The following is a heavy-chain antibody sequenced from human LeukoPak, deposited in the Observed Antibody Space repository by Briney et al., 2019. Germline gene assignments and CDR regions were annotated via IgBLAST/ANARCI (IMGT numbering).Heavy chain of an antibody. D-gene: IGHD4-17*01. V-gene: IGHV3-48*03. CDR3: ARRFGDYDY. Sequence: GGSLRLSYAASGFTFSSYEMNWVRQAPGKGLEWVSYISSSGNTIYYADSVKGRFTISRDNAKNSLYLQMNSLRAEDTAVYYCARRFGDYDYWGQGTLVTVSS. CDR1: GFTFSSYE. CDR2: ISSSGNTI. J-gene: IGHJ4*02.